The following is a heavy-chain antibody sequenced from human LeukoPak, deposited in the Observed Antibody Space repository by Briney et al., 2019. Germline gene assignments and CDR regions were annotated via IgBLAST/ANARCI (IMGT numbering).Heavy chain of an antibody. J-gene: IGHJ4*02. Sequence: GGSLRLSCAVSGFTFSSYVMSWVRQAPGKGLEWVSAINGNGDSTYYADSVKGRFTISRDNSKNTLYLQVNSLRAEDTAVYYCAKGPLTRFDYWGQGTLVTVSS. CDR2: INGNGDST. CDR3: AKGPLTRFDY. V-gene: IGHV3-23*01. D-gene: IGHD4/OR15-4a*01. CDR1: GFTFSSYV.